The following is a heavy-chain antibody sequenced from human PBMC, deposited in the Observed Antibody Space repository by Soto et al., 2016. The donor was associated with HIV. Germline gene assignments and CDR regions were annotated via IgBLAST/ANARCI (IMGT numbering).Heavy chain of an antibody. CDR1: GGSISSGGYY. D-gene: IGHD3-22*01. CDR2: INHSGST. J-gene: IGHJ6*01. CDR3: ARGGXSSGYYYYGMDV. Sequence: QVQLQESGPGLVKPSQTLSLTCTVSGGSISSGGYYWSWIRQPPGKGLEWIGEINHSGSTNYNPSLKSRVTISVDTSKNQFSLKLSSVTAADTAVYYCARGGXSSGYYYYGMDVWGKGPRS. V-gene: IGHV4-31*03.